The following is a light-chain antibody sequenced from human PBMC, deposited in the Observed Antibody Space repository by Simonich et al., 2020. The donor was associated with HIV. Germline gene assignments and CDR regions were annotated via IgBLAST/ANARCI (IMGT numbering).Light chain of an antibody. CDR1: QSVSSSY. CDR3: QQYGSLLT. CDR2: GAS. V-gene: IGKV3-20*01. J-gene: IGKJ4*01. Sequence: EIVLTQSPGTLSLSPGERATLSCRASQSVSSSYLAWYQQKPGQEPRLLIYGASSRATGIPDRFSGSGSGTDFTLTISRLEPEDFAVYYCQQYGSLLTFGGGTKVEIK.